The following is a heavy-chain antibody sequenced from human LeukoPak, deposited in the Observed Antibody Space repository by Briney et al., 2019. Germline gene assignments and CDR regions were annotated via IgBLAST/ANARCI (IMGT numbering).Heavy chain of an antibody. CDR3: ARYNYSSGSYSAYDY. D-gene: IGHD3-10*01. CDR1: GGSISSGAYY. V-gene: IGHV4-31*03. J-gene: IGHJ4*02. Sequence: SETLSLTCTVSGGSISSGAYYWSWIRQYPGKGLEWIGYFYYSGSIYYNPSLKSRVTISVDTSKNQFSLKLSSVTAADTAVYYCARYNYSSGSYSAYDYWGQGTLVTVSS. CDR2: FYYSGSI.